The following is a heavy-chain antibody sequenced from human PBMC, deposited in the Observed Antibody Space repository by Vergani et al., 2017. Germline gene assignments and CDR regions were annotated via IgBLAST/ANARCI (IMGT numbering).Heavy chain of an antibody. Sequence: EVQLVESGGGLVQPGGSLRLSCAASGFTFSSYWMSWVRQAPGKGLEWVANIKQDGSEKYYVDSVKGRFTISRDNAKNSLYLQMNSLRAEDTAVYYCARLAVATDGDYVVFDYWGQGTLVTVSS. CDR2: IKQDGSEK. CDR1: GFTFSSYW. CDR3: ARLAVATDGDYVVFDY. D-gene: IGHD4-17*01. J-gene: IGHJ4*02. V-gene: IGHV3-7*01.